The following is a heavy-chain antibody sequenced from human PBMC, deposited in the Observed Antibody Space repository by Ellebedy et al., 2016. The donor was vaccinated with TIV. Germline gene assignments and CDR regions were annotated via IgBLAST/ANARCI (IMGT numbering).Heavy chain of an antibody. CDR3: ARLAVPAADRYYYYYGMDV. CDR2: IYPGDSDT. V-gene: IGHV5-51*01. Sequence: GESLKISXKGSGYSFTSYWIGWVRQMPGKGLEWMGIIYPGDSDTRYSPSFQGQVTISADKSISTAYLQWSSLKASDTAMYYCARLAVPAADRYYYYYGMDVWGQGTTVTVSS. CDR1: GYSFTSYW. J-gene: IGHJ6*02. D-gene: IGHD2-2*01.